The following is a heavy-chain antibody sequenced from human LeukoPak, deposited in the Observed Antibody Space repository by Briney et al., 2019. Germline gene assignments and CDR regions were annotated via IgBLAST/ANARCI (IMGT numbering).Heavy chain of an antibody. D-gene: IGHD6-13*01. CDR2: IWYDASNK. V-gene: IGHV3-33*08. J-gene: IGHJ5*02. CDR3: VRGVGVSRFNYFDP. CDR1: GFTFSDYY. Sequence: GGSLRLSCAASGFTFSDYYMSWIRQAPGKGLEWVAVIWYDASNKYYADSVKGRFTISRDNSKNTLFLQMNSLRDDDTAVYYCVRGVGVSRFNYFDPWGQGTLVIVSS.